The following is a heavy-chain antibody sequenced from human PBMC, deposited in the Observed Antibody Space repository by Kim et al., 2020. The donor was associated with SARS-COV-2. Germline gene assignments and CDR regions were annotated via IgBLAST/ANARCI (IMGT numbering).Heavy chain of an antibody. J-gene: IGHJ4*02. CDR3: ARDEEMATGLKYYFDY. CDR1: GFTFSSYS. Sequence: GGSLRLSCAASGFTFSSYSMNWVRQAPGKGLEWVSYISSSSSTIYYADSVKGRFTISRDNAKNSLYLQMNSLRDEDTAVYYCARDEEMATGLKYYFDYWGQGTLVTVSS. V-gene: IGHV3-48*02. CDR2: ISSSSSTI. D-gene: IGHD5-12*01.